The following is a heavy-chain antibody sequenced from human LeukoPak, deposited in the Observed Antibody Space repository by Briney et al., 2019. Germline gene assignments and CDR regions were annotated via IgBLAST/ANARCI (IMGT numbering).Heavy chain of an antibody. CDR1: GGSISSSDYY. J-gene: IGHJ6*03. CDR3: ARQANYYFHMDV. CDR2: LDYSGPT. Sequence: SETLSLTCTVSGGSISSSDYYWGWIRQPPGKGLEWIGSLDYSGPTYYNPSLKSRVAISVDTSKNQFSLKLNSVAAADTAVYCCARQANYYFHMDVWGKGTTATVSS. V-gene: IGHV4-39*01.